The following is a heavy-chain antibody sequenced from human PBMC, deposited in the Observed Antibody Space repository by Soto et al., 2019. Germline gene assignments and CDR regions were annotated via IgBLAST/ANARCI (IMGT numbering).Heavy chain of an antibody. D-gene: IGHD6-6*01. J-gene: IGHJ6*03. CDR2: IYYSGST. CDR3: ILWQLVRNYYYYYMDV. Sequence: PSETLSLTCTVSGGSISSSSYYWGWIRQPPGKGLEWIGSIYYSGSTYYNPSLKSRVTISVDTSKNQFSLKLSSVTAADTAVYFPILWQLVRNYYYYYMDVWGKGTTVIVSS. V-gene: IGHV4-39*01. CDR1: GGSISSSSYY.